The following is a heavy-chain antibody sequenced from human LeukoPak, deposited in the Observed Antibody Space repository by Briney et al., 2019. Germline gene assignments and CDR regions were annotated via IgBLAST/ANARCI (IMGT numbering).Heavy chain of an antibody. D-gene: IGHD1-1*01. CDR2: ISAYNGDT. V-gene: IGHV1-18*01. Sequence: ASVKISCKASGYTFTSYGISWVRQAPGQGLEWMGWISAYNGDTNYAQKLQGRVTMTTDTSTSTAYMELRSLRSDDTAVYYCARDAQLERLGYWGQGTLVTVSS. CDR3: ARDAQLERLGY. J-gene: IGHJ4*02. CDR1: GYTFTSYG.